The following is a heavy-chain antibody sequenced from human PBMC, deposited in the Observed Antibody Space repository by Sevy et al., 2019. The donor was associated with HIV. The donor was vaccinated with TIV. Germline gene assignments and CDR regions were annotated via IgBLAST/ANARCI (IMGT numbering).Heavy chain of an antibody. D-gene: IGHD3-9*01. CDR1: GGSISSASYY. Sequence: SETLSLTCTVSGGSISSASYYWSWIRQPAGKGLEWIGRINIGGSTIYNPSLKSRVTISVDTSKNQFSLRLSSATAADTAVYYCARYYDIFTGFDYWGQGTLVTVSS. V-gene: IGHV4-61*02. CDR3: ARYYDIFTGFDY. CDR2: INIGGST. J-gene: IGHJ4*02.